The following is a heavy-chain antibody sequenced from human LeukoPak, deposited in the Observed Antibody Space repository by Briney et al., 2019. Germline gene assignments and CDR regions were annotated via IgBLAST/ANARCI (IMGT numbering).Heavy chain of an antibody. CDR1: GYSISSGYY. CDR2: IYHSGST. CDR3: ARDQVSNEAAALDY. J-gene: IGHJ4*02. Sequence: PSETLSLTCTVSGYSISSGYYWGWIRQPPGKGLEWIGSIYHSGSTYYNPSLKSRVTISVDTSKNQFALKLSSVTAADTAVYYCARDQVSNEAAALDYWGQGTLVTVSS. V-gene: IGHV4-38-2*02. D-gene: IGHD2-2*01.